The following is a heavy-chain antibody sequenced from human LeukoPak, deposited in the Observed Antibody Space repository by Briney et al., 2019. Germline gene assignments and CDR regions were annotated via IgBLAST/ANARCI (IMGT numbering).Heavy chain of an antibody. J-gene: IGHJ5*02. CDR3: VESRSRNMITFGGVERWFDP. Sequence: GGSLRLPCAASGFTLSRYSMNWVRQAPGKGLEWVSAISGSGVNTDHADSVKGRFTISRDNSKNTLYLQMNSLRAEDTAVYYCVESRSRNMITFGGVERWFDPWGQGTLVTVSS. D-gene: IGHD3-16*01. CDR2: ISGSGVNT. CDR1: GFTLSRYS. V-gene: IGHV3-23*01.